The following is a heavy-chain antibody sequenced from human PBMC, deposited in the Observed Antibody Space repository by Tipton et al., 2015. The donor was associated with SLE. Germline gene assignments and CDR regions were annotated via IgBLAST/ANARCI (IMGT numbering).Heavy chain of an antibody. CDR3: AKDKETAAAFDY. CDR2: IRYDGSNK. V-gene: IGHV3-30*02. J-gene: IGHJ4*02. Sequence: GSLRLSCAASGFTFSSNGMHWVRQAPGKGLEWVAFIRYDGSNKYYADSVRGRFTISRDNSKNTLYLQMNSLRAEDTAVYYCAKDKETAAAFDYWGQGTLVTVSS. CDR1: GFTFSSNG. D-gene: IGHD2-15*01.